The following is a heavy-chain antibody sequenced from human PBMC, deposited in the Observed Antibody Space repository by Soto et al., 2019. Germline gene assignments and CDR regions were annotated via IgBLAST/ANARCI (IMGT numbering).Heavy chain of an antibody. CDR3: ARDMIVVAGLYHFDY. J-gene: IGHJ4*02. CDR2: IYYSGTT. CDR1: GGPISSSSYY. D-gene: IGHD3-22*01. Sequence: QLQLQESGPGLVKPSETLSLTCIVSGGPISSSSYYWGWIRQPPGKGLEWIGSIYYSGTTYYNPSLKSRVAISVDTSKNQFSLRLRSVTAADTAVYYCARDMIVVAGLYHFDYWGQGTLVTVSS. V-gene: IGHV4-39*02.